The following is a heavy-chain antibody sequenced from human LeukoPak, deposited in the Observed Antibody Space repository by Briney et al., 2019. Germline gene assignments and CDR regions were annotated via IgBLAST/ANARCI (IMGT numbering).Heavy chain of an antibody. CDR3: AKYGIVGATSDWYFDL. D-gene: IGHD1-26*01. V-gene: IGHV4-59*01. CDR1: GGSISSYY. CDR2: IYYSGST. J-gene: IGHJ2*01. Sequence: PSETLSLTCTVSGGSISSYYWSWIRQPPGKGLEWIGYIYYSGSTNYNPSLKSRVTISVDTSKNQFSLKLSSVTAADTAVYYCAKYGIVGATSDWYFDLWGRGTLVTVSS.